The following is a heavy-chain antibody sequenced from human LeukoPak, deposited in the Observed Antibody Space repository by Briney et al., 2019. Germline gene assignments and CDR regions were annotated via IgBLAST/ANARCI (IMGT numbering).Heavy chain of an antibody. CDR3: VRDRPNYYDSTGHYYRRNGDH. Sequence: GGSLRLSCAASGFTFSIYAMSWVRQIPGKGLEWVSSMTSRDGTTWYTDSVKGRFTISRDNSENTLYLQMNSLRADDTAIYYSVRDRPNYYDSTGHYYRRNGDHWGQGTLVTVSS. V-gene: IGHV3-23*01. CDR2: MTSRDGTT. D-gene: IGHD3-22*01. J-gene: IGHJ5*02. CDR1: GFTFSIYA.